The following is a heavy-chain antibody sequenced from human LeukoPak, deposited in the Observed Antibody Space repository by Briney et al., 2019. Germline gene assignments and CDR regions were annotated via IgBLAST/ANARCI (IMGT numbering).Heavy chain of an antibody. V-gene: IGHV3-30-3*01. J-gene: IGHJ4*02. D-gene: IGHD3-10*01. CDR1: GFTFASYA. Sequence: PGTSLRLSCAGSGFTFASYAVHWVRQAPGKRLEWVAFISSDGTTEHYRDSVKGRFTLSRDNSKNTVSLQMNSLGTEDTAVYYCARGRNSGSFIIDYWGQGTLVTVSS. CDR3: ARGRNSGSFIIDY. CDR2: ISSDGTTE.